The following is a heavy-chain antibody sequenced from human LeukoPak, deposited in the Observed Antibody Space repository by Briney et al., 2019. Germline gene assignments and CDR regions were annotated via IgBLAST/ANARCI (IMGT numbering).Heavy chain of an antibody. CDR1: GYSISSGHF. D-gene: IGHD3-16*01. J-gene: IGHJ4*02. V-gene: IGHV4-38-2*02. CDR2: IYGSGTT. Sequence: SETLSLTCTDPGYSISSGHFWSWIRQPPGKGLEWIGSIYGSGTTYYDPPLRSRVSISADTSKNHFSLELSSVTAADTAVYYCASGGGGSPYWGQGTLVTVSS. CDR3: ASGGGGSPY.